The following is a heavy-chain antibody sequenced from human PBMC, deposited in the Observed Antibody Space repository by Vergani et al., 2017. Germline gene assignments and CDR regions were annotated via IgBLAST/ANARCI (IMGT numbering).Heavy chain of an antibody. V-gene: IGHV4-59*01. CDR2: IYYSGST. J-gene: IGHJ5*02. D-gene: IGHD2-15*01. CDR3: ARGGARYCSGGSCGNWFDP. CDR1: GGSISSYY. Sequence: QVQLQESGPGLVKPSETLSLTCTVSGGSISSYYWSWIRQPPGKGLEWIGYIYYSGSTNYNPSLKNRVTVPVDTSKNQFSLKLSSVTAADTAVYYCARGGARYCSGGSCGNWFDPWGQGTLVTVSS.